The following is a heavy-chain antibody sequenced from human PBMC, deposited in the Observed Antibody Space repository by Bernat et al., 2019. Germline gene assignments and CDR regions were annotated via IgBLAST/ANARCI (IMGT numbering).Heavy chain of an antibody. V-gene: IGHV3-21*01. D-gene: IGHD6-13*01. J-gene: IGHJ4*02. CDR3: ARDILGIAGGTEDY. CDR1: GFTFSSYS. CDR2: ISSSSSYI. Sequence: EVQLVESGGGLVKPGGSLRLSCAASGFTFSSYSMNWVRQAPGKGLEWVSSISSSSSYIYYADSVKGRFTISRDNAKNSLYLQMNSLRAEDTAVYYCARDILGIAGGTEDYWGQGTLVTVSS.